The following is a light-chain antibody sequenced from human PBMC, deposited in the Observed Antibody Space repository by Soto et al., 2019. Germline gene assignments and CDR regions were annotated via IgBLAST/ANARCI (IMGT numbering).Light chain of an antibody. CDR2: EVS. J-gene: IGLJ3*02. V-gene: IGLV2-14*01. CDR3: SSYSSGTTLWV. CDR1: SSDVGGYNY. Sequence: QSVLTQPASVSGSPGQSITISCTGTSSDVGGYNYVSWYQQHPGKAPKLIIYEVSNRPSGVSNRFSGSKSGNTASLTVSGLQAEDEADYYCSSYSSGTTLWVFGGGTKVTVL.